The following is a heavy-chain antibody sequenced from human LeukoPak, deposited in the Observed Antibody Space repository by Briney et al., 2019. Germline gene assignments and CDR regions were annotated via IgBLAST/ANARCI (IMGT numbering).Heavy chain of an antibody. CDR2: IYTSGRT. D-gene: IGHD6-6*01. Sequence: SETLSLTCTVSGVSISSYYWSWIRQPAGKGLEWIGRIYTSGRTNYNPPLKSRVTISVDTSKNQFSLKLSSVTAADTAVYYCGRQLRGGVDYWGQGTLVTVSS. CDR1: GVSISSYY. CDR3: GRQLRGGVDY. J-gene: IGHJ4*02. V-gene: IGHV4-4*07.